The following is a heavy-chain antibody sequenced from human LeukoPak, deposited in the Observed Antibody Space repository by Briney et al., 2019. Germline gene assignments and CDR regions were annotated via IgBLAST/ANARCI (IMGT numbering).Heavy chain of an antibody. V-gene: IGHV3-7*01. J-gene: IGHJ5*02. CDR2: IKQDGSEK. CDR3: ARERGSGSYHPLDP. CDR1: GFTFSSYW. Sequence: GGSLRLSCVASGFTFSSYWMSWVRQTPGKGLEWVANIKQDGSEKNYIDSVKGRFTISRDNAKDPLYLQMNSLRADDTAIYYCARERGSGSYHPLDPWGQGTLAIVSS. D-gene: IGHD3-10*01.